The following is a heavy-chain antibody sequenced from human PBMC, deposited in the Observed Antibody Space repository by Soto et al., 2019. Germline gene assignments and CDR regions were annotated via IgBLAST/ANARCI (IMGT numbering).Heavy chain of an antibody. CDR2: IKPDGSQK. Sequence: EVQLVESGGGLVQPGGSLRLSCAASGFTFRTYWMSWVRQAQGKGLEWVANIKPDGSQKWYVDSVKGRFTISRDNAKNSFYLHMISLRVEDTAMYYCARGDFHDTSGPFSDAFDIWGQGTMGTVSS. J-gene: IGHJ3*02. CDR3: ARGDFHDTSGPFSDAFDI. CDR1: GFTFRTYW. D-gene: IGHD3-22*01. V-gene: IGHV3-7*04.